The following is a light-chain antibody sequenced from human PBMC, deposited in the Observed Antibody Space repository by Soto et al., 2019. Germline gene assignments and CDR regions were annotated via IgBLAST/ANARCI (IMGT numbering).Light chain of an antibody. CDR1: QSVTSS. Sequence: VLTQSPATLSLSPGERATLSCRASQSVTSSLAWFQQKPGQAPRLLIYDISARATGIPARFSGSGSGTDFTLTISSLEPEDFAVYYCQQRSSWPTFGGGTKVDIK. J-gene: IGKJ4*01. V-gene: IGKV3-11*01. CDR3: QQRSSWPT. CDR2: DIS.